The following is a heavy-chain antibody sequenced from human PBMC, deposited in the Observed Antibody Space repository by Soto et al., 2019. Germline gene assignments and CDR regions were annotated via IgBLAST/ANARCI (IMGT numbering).Heavy chain of an antibody. J-gene: IGHJ4*02. CDR3: ARERYSGYDYYFDY. CDR2: IYYSGST. V-gene: IGHV4-59*01. D-gene: IGHD5-12*01. CDR1: GGSISSYY. Sequence: SETLSLTCTVSGGSISSYYWSWIRQPPGKGLEWIGYIYYSGSTNYNPSLKSRVNISVDTSKNQFSLKLSSVTAADTAVYYCARERYSGYDYYFDYWGQGTLVTVSS.